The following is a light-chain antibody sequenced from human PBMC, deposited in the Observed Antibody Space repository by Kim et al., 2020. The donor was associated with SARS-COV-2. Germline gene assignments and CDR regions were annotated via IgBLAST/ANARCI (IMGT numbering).Light chain of an antibody. V-gene: IGKV1-5*03. CDR1: QSISSW. J-gene: IGKJ4*01. Sequence: DIQMTQSPSTLSASVGDRVTITCRASQSISSWLAWYQQKPGKAPNLLIYKASNLESGVPSGFSGSGSGTEFTLTISSLQPDDFATYYCQQYNSYPLTFGGGTKVDIK. CDR3: QQYNSYPLT. CDR2: KAS.